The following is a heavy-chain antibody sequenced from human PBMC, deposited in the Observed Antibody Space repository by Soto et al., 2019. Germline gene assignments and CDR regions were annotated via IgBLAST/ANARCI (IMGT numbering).Heavy chain of an antibody. CDR2: IYYSGST. CDR1: GGSISSYY. J-gene: IGHJ4*02. CDR3: ARWYGGSLDY. V-gene: IGHV4-59*01. D-gene: IGHD4-17*01. Sequence: SETLSLTCTVSGGSISSYYWSWIRQPPGKGLEWIGYIYYSGSTNYNPSLKSRVTISVDTSKNQFSLKLSSVTATDTAVYYCARWYGGSLDYWGQGTLVTVSS.